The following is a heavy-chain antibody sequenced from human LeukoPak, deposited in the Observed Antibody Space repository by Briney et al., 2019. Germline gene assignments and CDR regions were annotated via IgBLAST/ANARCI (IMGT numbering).Heavy chain of an antibody. J-gene: IGHJ4*02. D-gene: IGHD5-18*01. V-gene: IGHV3-7*01. Sequence: GGSLRLSCAASGFTFSIYWMNWVRQAPGKGLEWVANIKQDGSEKYYVDSVKGRFTISRDNAKNSLYLQMNSLRAEDTAVYYCAREYSYGSDWGQGTLVTVSS. CDR1: GFTFSIYW. CDR2: IKQDGSEK. CDR3: AREYSYGSD.